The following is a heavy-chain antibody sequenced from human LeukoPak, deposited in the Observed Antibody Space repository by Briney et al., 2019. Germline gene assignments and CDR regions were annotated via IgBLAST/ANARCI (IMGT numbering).Heavy chain of an antibody. CDR1: GYTFTSFV. J-gene: IGHJ4*02. CDR2: ISAYNGNT. D-gene: IGHD6-13*01. V-gene: IGHV1-18*01. CDR3: ARDIRLAAAGTTGY. Sequence: ASVKVSCKASGYTFTSFVINWVRQAPGQGLEWMGWISAYNGNTSYTQNLQGRVTMTTDTSTSTAYMELRSLRSDDTAVYYCARDIRLAAAGTTGYWGQGTLVTVSS.